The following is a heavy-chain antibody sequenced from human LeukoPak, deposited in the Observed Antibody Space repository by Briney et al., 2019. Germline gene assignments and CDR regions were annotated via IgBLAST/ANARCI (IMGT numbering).Heavy chain of an antibody. CDR2: IYYSGST. Sequence: PSQTLSLTCTVSGGSISSGDYYWSWIRQPPGKGLEWIGYIYYSGSTYYNPSLKSRVTISVDTSKNQFSLKLSSVTAADTAVYYCARDISGCSSTSCYVHLYYYYYMDVWGKGTTVTVSS. J-gene: IGHJ6*03. D-gene: IGHD2-2*01. CDR1: GGSISSGDYY. V-gene: IGHV4-30-4*08. CDR3: ARDISGCSSTSCYVHLYYYYYMDV.